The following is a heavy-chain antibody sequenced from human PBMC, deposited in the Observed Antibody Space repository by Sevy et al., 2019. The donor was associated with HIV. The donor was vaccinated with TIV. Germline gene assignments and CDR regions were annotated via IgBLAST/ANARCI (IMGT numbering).Heavy chain of an antibody. Sequence: GGSLRLSCAASGFTFSSYLMSWVRQAPGKGLEWVANIKQDGSEKYYVDSVKGRFTISRDNAKNSLYLQMNSLRAEDTAVYYCARVKDTAMVNYYGMDVWGQGTTVTVSS. CDR2: IKQDGSEK. V-gene: IGHV3-7*01. CDR3: ARVKDTAMVNYYGMDV. CDR1: GFTFSSYL. D-gene: IGHD5-18*01. J-gene: IGHJ6*02.